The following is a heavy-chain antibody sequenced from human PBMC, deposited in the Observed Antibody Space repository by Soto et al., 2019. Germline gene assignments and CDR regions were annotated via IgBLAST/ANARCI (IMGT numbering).Heavy chain of an antibody. V-gene: IGHV4-4*02. Sequence: QVQLHESGPGLVKPSGTLSLTCAVSGGSITRSNWWSWVRQPPGKGLEWIGEIYHSGSTNYNPSLKSRGTISVDKSKNQFSLKLSSVTAADTAVYYCGRSEIAVYYYYGMDVWGQGTTATVSS. CDR1: GGSITRSNW. CDR3: GRSEIAVYYYYGMDV. CDR2: IYHSGST. J-gene: IGHJ6*02.